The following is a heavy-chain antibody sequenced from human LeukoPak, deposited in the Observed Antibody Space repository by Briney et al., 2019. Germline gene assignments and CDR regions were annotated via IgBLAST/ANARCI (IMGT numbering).Heavy chain of an antibody. CDR1: GFTFSSYA. V-gene: IGHV3-7*03. J-gene: IGHJ4*02. CDR3: AREAVHCGGSSCLKAY. D-gene: IGHD6-13*01. CDR2: INKDGSEE. Sequence: GGSLRLSCAASGFTFSSYAMSWVRQAPGKGLEWVANINKDGSEEHYLDSVKGRFTISRDNAENSLFLQMNSLRAEDTAVYHCAREAVHCGGSSCLKAYWGQGTLVTVSS.